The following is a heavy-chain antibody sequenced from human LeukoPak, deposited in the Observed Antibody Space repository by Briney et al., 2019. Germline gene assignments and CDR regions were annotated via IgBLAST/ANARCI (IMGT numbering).Heavy chain of an antibody. V-gene: IGHV5-51*01. D-gene: IGHD4-23*01. CDR2: IYPGDSDT. CDR1: GYSFTSYW. J-gene: IGHJ6*02. Sequence: GESLQISCKGSGYSFTSYWIGWVRQMPGKGLEWMGIIYPGDSDTRYSPSFQGQVTISADQSISAAYLQWSSLKASDTAMYYCARRGFYGSNLYYGMDVWGQGTTVTVSS. CDR3: ARRGFYGSNLYYGMDV.